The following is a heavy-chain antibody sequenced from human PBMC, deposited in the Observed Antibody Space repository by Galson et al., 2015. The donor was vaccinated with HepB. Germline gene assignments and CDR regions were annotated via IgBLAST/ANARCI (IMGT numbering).Heavy chain of an antibody. Sequence: SETLSLTCAVYGGSFSGYYWSWIRQPPGKGLEWIGEINHSGSTNYNPSLKSRVTISVDTSKNQSSLKLSSVTAADTAVYYCARGLGRAYGAIDYWGQGTLVTVSS. CDR1: GGSFSGYY. V-gene: IGHV4-34*01. J-gene: IGHJ4*02. CDR2: INHSGST. CDR3: ARGLGRAYGAIDY. D-gene: IGHD2-21*01.